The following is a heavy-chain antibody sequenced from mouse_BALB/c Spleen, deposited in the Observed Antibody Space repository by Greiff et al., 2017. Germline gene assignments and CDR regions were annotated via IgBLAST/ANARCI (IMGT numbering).Heavy chain of an antibody. V-gene: IGHV5-12-2*01. CDR1: GFTFSSYT. D-gene: IGHD1-1*01. CDR2: ISNGGGST. J-gene: IGHJ1*01. CDR3: ARNYYGSSYDWYFDV. Sequence: EVQVVESGGGLVQPGGSLKLSCAASGFTFSSYTMSWVRQTPEKRLEWVAYISNGGGSTYYPDTVKGRFTISRDNAKNTLYLQMSSLKSEDTAMYYCARNYYGSSYDWYFDVWGAGTTVTVSS.